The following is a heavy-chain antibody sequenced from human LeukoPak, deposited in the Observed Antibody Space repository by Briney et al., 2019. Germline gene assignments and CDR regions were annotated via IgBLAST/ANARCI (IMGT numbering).Heavy chain of an antibody. CDR2: INHSGST. Sequence: PSETLSLTCTVSGDSISSGGYYWSWIRQPPGKGLEWIGEINHSGSTNYNPSLKSRVTISVDTSKNQFSLKLSSVTAADTAVYYCARHRYFVWEGLTMVRRRYYFDYWGQGTLVTVSS. D-gene: IGHD3-10*01. CDR1: GDSISSGGYY. J-gene: IGHJ4*02. V-gene: IGHV4-30-2*01. CDR3: ARHRYFVWEGLTMVRRRYYFDY.